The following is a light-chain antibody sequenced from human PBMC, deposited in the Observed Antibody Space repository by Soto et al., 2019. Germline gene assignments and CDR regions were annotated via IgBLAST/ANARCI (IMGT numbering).Light chain of an antibody. Sequence: DIQMTQSPSSLSASVGDRVTITCRASQSISSYLNWYRHKPGKAPQLLIYAASSLQSGVPSRFSGSGSGADFTLTISSLQPEDFAIYYCQQSYSTSITFGQGTRLEIK. CDR3: QQSYSTSIT. J-gene: IGKJ5*01. CDR2: AAS. V-gene: IGKV1-39*01. CDR1: QSISSY.